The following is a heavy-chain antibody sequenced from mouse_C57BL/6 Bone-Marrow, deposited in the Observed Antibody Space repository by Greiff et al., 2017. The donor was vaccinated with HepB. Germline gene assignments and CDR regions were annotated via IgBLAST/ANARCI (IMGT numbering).Heavy chain of an antibody. CDR3: ARHEGAYYYGSSYWFAY. CDR2: FYPGSGSI. D-gene: IGHD1-1*01. Sequence: LVESGAELVKPGASVKLSCKASGYTFTEYTIHWVKQRSGQGLEWIGWFYPGSGSIKYNEKFKDKATLTADKSSSTVYMELSRLTSEDSAVYFCARHEGAYYYGSSYWFAYWGQGTLVTVSA. V-gene: IGHV1-62-2*01. J-gene: IGHJ3*01. CDR1: GYTFTEYT.